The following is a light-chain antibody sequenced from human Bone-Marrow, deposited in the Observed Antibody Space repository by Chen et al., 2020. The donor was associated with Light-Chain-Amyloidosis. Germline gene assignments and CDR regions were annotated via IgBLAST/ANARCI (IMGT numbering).Light chain of an antibody. CDR3: CSFAGGVVP. CDR1: SRDVGSYNL. V-gene: IGLV2-23*02. J-gene: IGLJ2*01. Sequence: QSALTHPASLSGSPGQSLTISCTGTSRDVGSYNLVTWYQQHPGKAPKLMIFDVTKRPSGVSTRFSGSQSGNTASLTISGLQAEDEADYYCCSFAGGVVPFGGGTKVTVL. CDR2: DVT.